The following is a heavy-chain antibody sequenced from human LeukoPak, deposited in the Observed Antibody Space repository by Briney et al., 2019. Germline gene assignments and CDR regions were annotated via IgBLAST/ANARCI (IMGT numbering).Heavy chain of an antibody. V-gene: IGHV3-33*01. CDR3: AGDRATSYFDY. J-gene: IGHJ4*02. CDR2: IWYDGSNK. Sequence: GRPLGLSCAASGFTFRIHGMTGVRQAPGKGLEWVAFIWYDGSNKYYTDSVKGRFTISRDNSKNTLCLQMNSLRAEDTAVYYCAGDRATSYFDYWGQGALVTISS. D-gene: IGHD1-26*01. CDR1: GFTFRIHG.